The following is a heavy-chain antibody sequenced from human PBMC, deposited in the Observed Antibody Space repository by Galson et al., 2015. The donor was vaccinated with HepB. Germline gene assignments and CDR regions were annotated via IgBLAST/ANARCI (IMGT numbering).Heavy chain of an antibody. CDR1: GFTFSDYW. CDR3: ARGHGFFV. D-gene: IGHD3-10*01. Sequence: SLRLSCAASGFTFSDYWMTWVRQIPGKGLQWVANIEEDGTEKNYVDSVRGRFTISRDNVQDSLYLQMSSLRVEDTAVYYCARGHGFFVWGQGTTVTVSS. CDR2: IEEDGTEK. V-gene: IGHV3-7*01. J-gene: IGHJ3*01.